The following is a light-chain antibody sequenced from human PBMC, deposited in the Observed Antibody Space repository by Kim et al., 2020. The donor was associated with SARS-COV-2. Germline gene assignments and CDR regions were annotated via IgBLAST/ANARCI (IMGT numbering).Light chain of an antibody. Sequence: ELTQPPSTSGTPGQRVTISCSGGSSNIGRNSVNWYRQVPGTAPQLLIYDTNQRPSGVPDRLSGSKSGTSASLAISGLQSEDEADYYCATWDDSLDGFLFGGGTKVTVL. CDR1: SSNIGRNS. CDR2: DTN. J-gene: IGLJ1*01. CDR3: ATWDDSLDGFL. V-gene: IGLV1-44*01.